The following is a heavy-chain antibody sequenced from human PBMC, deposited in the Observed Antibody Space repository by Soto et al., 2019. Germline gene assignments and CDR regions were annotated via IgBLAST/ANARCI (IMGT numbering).Heavy chain of an antibody. D-gene: IGHD3-22*01. CDR1: GGTFSSYA. CDR2: IIPIFGTA. Sequence: QVQLVQSGAEVKKPGSSVKVSCKASGGTFSSYAISWVRQAPGQGLEWMGGIIPIFGTANYAQKFQGRVTMTANESTSTAYMELSRLRSEDTAVYYCARHFAFDYYESSGYYQSIIALDYWGQGTLVTVSS. CDR3: ARHFAFDYYESSGYYQSIIALDY. V-gene: IGHV1-69*01. J-gene: IGHJ4*02.